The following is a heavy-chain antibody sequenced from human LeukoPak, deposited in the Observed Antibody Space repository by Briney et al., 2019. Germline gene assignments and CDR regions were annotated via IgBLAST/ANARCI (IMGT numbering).Heavy chain of an antibody. J-gene: IGHJ2*01. D-gene: IGHD3-3*01. CDR3: ARDQSGYFYFDL. CDR1: GFTVSSNY. Sequence: AGGSLRLSCAASGFTVSSNYMSWVRQAPGKGLEWVSVIYSGGSTYYADSVKGRFTISGDNSKNTLYLQMNSLRAEDTAVYYCARDQSGYFYFDLWGRGTLVTVSS. V-gene: IGHV3-53*01. CDR2: IYSGGST.